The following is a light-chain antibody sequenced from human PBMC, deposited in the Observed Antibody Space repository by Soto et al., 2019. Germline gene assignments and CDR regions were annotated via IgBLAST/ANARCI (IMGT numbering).Light chain of an antibody. J-gene: IGKJ3*01. V-gene: IGKV3-11*01. CDR2: DAS. CDR1: QSIGSY. Sequence: DIGLTQSPDTLSLSPGERAPLFCRASQSIGSYLVLFQQKPGQAPRLLVYDASKRATDIPARFSGSGSGTDVTLTISSLEPEDFAVYYCQQRSILPITFGPGTKVDVK. CDR3: QQRSILPIT.